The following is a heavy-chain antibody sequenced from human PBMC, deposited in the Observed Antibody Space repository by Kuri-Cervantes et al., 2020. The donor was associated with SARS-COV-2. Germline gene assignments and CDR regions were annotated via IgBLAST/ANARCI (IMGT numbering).Heavy chain of an antibody. CDR3: ARRRSGYCSSTSCYENYYYYYGMDV. J-gene: IGHJ6*02. CDR2: ISSSSSYT. V-gene: IGHV3-11*06. D-gene: IGHD2-2*01. Sequence: GESLKISCAASGFTFSSYWMHWIRQAPGKGLEWVSYISSSSSYTNYTDSVKGRFTISRDNAKNSLYLQMNSLRAEDTAVYYCARRRSGYCSSTSCYENYYYYYGMDVWGQRTTVTVSS. CDR1: GFTFSSYW.